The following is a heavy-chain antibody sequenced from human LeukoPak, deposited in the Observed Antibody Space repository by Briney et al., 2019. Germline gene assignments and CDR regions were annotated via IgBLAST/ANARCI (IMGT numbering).Heavy chain of an antibody. V-gene: IGHV4-59*01. CDR3: ARSWAAAAMYYFGY. J-gene: IGHJ4*02. D-gene: IGHD6-13*01. Sequence: PSETLSLTCAVYGGSFSGYYWSWIRQPPGKGLEWIGYIYYSGSTNYNPSLKSRVTISVDTSKNQFSLKLSSVTAADTAVYYCARSWAAAAMYYFGYWGQGTLVTVSS. CDR1: GGSFSGYY. CDR2: IYYSGST.